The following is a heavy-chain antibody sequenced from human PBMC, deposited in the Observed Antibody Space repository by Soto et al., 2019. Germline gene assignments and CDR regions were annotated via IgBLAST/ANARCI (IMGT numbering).Heavy chain of an antibody. CDR2: IYYSGST. D-gene: IGHD3-16*01. Sequence: QVQLQESGPGLVKPSQTLSLTCTVSGGSISSGGYYWSWIRQHPGKGLEWIGYIYYSGSTYYNPSLKRRVTISVDTSKNQFSLKLSSVTAGDTAVYYCARDVARGGNFDYWGQGTLVTVSS. CDR1: GGSISSGGYY. J-gene: IGHJ4*02. V-gene: IGHV4-31*03. CDR3: ARDVARGGNFDY.